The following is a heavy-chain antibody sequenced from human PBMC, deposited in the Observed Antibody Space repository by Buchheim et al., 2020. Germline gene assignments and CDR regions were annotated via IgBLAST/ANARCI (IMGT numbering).Heavy chain of an antibody. Sequence: EVQVLESGGGLVQPGGSLRLSCAASGFTFSSNAMSWVRQAAGKGLEWVSTISSGGCNTYYAASVKGRFTISSDNSKNTVSLQMISLRAEDTAIYYCAKTLGGYSSGCFDYWGQGTL. D-gene: IGHD6-19*01. CDR2: ISSGGCNT. J-gene: IGHJ4*02. CDR3: AKTLGGYSSGCFDY. CDR1: GFTFSSNA. V-gene: IGHV3-23*01.